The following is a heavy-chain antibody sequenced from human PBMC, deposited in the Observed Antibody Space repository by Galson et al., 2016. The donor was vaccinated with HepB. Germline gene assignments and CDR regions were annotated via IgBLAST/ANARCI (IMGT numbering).Heavy chain of an antibody. J-gene: IGHJ4*02. CDR3: AREGYGDALDH. V-gene: IGHV3-7*01. Sequence: SLRLSCAASGFTFSSYWMSWARQAPGKGLEWVANIRQDGGEEYYKDSVKGRFTISRDNADNSLYLQMNSLRAEDTALYYCAREGYGDALDHWGQGTLVTVST. CDR2: IRQDGGEE. D-gene: IGHD4-17*01. CDR1: GFTFSSYW.